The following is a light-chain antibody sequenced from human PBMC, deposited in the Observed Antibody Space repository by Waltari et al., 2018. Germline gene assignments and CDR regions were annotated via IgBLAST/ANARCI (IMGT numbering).Light chain of an antibody. CDR2: ANN. V-gene: IGLV3-21*02. J-gene: IGLJ2*01. CDR1: NIANKD. CDR3: QVWDSSSDLQV. Sequence: SYVLAQPPSVSVAPGQTTSITCGGDNIANKDVNWYPQKPGQAPTLFFYANNERPSGIPERFSGSRSGNTATLTITRVEAGDEADYYCQVWDSSSDLQVFGGGTKLTVL.